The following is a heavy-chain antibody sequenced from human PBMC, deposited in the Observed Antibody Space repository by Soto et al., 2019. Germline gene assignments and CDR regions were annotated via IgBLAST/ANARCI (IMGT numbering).Heavy chain of an antibody. J-gene: IGHJ6*02. V-gene: IGHV3-74*01. CDR1: NFTITAYG. CDR2: RNSYGSGI. D-gene: IGHD5-18*01. CDR3: AREVSHGYVLRGMDV. Sequence: EVQLVESGGGLFQRGGSGRLSCAASNFTITAYGIHWFRQPQGRGLVWVPGRNSYGSGITYPDAVKGRFTISRDKAKNTLYLQMNSLRVEDTAVYYCAREVSHGYVLRGMDVWGQGTTVTVFS.